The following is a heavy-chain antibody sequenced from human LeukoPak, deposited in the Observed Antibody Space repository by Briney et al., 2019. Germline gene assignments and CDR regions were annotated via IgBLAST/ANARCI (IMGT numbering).Heavy chain of an antibody. D-gene: IGHD2-2*02. Sequence: ASVKVSCKASGYTFTGYYMHWVRQAPGQGLEWMGWINPNSGGTNYAQKFQGRVTMTRDTSISTAYMELSRLRSDDTAVCYCASGDCSSTSCYKDFDYWGQGTLVTVSS. V-gene: IGHV1-2*02. CDR2: INPNSGGT. CDR1: GYTFTGYY. J-gene: IGHJ4*02. CDR3: ASGDCSSTSCYKDFDY.